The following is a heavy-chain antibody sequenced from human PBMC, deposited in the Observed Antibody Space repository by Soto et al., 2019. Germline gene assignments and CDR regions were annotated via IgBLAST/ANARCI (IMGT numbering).Heavy chain of an antibody. CDR1: GYSFSSYA. J-gene: IGHJ5*02. Sequence: GASVKVSCKASGYSFSSYAMYWVRQAPGQRLEWMGWINGGNGNTKYVQKFQGRVTFTRDTSASTAYMELSSLTSEDTAVYYCAKETGSWNGAWCDPWGQGTLVTVSS. CDR3: AKETGSWNGAWCDP. CDR2: INGGNGNT. D-gene: IGHD1-1*01. V-gene: IGHV1-3*01.